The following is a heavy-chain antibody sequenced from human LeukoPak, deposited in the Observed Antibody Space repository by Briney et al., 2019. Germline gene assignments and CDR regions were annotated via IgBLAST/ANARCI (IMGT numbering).Heavy chain of an antibody. CDR2: INHSGST. J-gene: IGHJ4*02. V-gene: IGHV4-34*01. D-gene: IGHD2-21*02. CDR3: ARQTCGGDCYSAEFFVDY. Sequence: SETLSLTCAVYGGSFSGYYWSWIRQPPGKGLEWIGEINHSGSTNYNPSLKSRVTISVDTSKNQFSLKLSSVTAADTAVYYCARQTCGGDCYSAEFFVDYWGQGTLVTVSS. CDR1: GGSFSGYY.